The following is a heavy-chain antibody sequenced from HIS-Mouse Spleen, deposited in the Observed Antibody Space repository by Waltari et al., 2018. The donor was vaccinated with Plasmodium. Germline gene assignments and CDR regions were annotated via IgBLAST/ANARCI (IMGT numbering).Heavy chain of an antibody. V-gene: IGHV4-34*01. CDR1: GGSFSGYY. Sequence: QVQLQQWGAGLLKPSETLSLTCAVYGGSFSGYYWSWIRQPPGKGLAWIGEINHRGSTNDNPSLKSRVTISVDPSKNYFSLKLSSVTAADTAGYDCASGYTAAAAGTKSYFDYWGQGTLVTVSS. J-gene: IGHJ4*02. CDR2: INHRGST. CDR3: ASGYTAAAAGTKSYFDY. D-gene: IGHD6-13*01.